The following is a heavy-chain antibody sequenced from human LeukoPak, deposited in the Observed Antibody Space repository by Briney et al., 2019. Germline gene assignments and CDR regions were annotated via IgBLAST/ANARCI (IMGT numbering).Heavy chain of an antibody. D-gene: IGHD5-18*01. CDR1: GLSFSNYW. CDR3: ASGYTYVRLGDH. CDR2: TNLHGTTV. Sequence: PGGSLRLSCAVSGLSFSNYWMHWVRQAPGKGLVCVARTNLHGTTVDYADSVKGRFTISRDNAKNTLFLQMNSLRAEDTAVYYCASGYTYVRLGDHWGQGTLVTVSS. J-gene: IGHJ4*02. V-gene: IGHV3-74*01.